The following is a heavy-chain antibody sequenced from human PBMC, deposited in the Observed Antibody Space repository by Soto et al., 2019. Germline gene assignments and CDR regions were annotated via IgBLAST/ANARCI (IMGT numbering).Heavy chain of an antibody. J-gene: IGHJ6*03. CDR2: IYYSGST. D-gene: IGHD2-15*01. V-gene: IGHV4-59*08. CDR1: GGSSSRYY. Sequence: SETLSISCTVSGGSSSRYYWSWIRQPPGKGLEWIGYIYYSGSTNYNPSLKSRVTISVDTSKNQFSLKLSSVTATDTAVYYCASSSYCSGCRCLDYYSIDFWGKAPLVTVSS. CDR3: ASSSYCSGCRCLDYYSIDF.